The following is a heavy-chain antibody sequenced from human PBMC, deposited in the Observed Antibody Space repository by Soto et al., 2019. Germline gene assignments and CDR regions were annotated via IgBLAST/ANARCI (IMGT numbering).Heavy chain of an antibody. CDR2: INGGRA. D-gene: IGHD5-12*01. Sequence: EVQLLESGGGLVQPGGSLRLSCAASGFTFSRSDMSWVRQTPGKGLEWVSAINGGRAFYGDSVEGRFTVSRDNSKNTLYLQMNSLRVEDTAIYYCATHGLDLWVQGTLVTVSS. CDR1: GFTFSRSD. V-gene: IGHV3-23*01. J-gene: IGHJ5*02. CDR3: ATHGLDL.